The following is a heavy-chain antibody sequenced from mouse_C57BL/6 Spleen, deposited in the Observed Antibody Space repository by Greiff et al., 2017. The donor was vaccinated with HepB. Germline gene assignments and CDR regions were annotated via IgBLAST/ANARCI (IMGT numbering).Heavy chain of an antibody. CDR1: GFTFSSYG. CDR3: ASRFITTVVDWYFDV. D-gene: IGHD1-1*01. J-gene: IGHJ1*03. CDR2: ISSGGSYT. Sequence: EVMLVESGGDLVKPGGSLKLSCAASGFTFSSYGMSWVRQTPDKRLEWVATISSGGSYTYYPDSVKGRFTISRDNAKNTLYLQMSSLKSEDTAMYYCASRFITTVVDWYFDVWGTGTTVTVSS. V-gene: IGHV5-6*02.